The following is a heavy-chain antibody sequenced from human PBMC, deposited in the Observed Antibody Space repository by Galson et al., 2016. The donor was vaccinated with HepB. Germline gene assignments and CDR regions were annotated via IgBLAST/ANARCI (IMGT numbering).Heavy chain of an antibody. J-gene: IGHJ4*02. CDR3: ARVGRINSETRSPYNFDY. V-gene: IGHV4-31*03. CDR2: IYYSGST. D-gene: IGHD2-15*01. Sequence: TLCLTCTVSGGSISTGGYYWTWIRQHPGKALEWIGYIYYSGSTYYNPSLKSRLSMSVGTSKNQFSLKVNSVTAADTAVYFCARVGRINSETRSPYNFDYWGQGTLVTVSS. CDR1: GGSISTGGYY.